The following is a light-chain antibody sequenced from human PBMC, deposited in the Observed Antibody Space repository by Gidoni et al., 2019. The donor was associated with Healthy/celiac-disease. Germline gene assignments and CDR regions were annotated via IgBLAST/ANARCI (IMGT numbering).Light chain of an antibody. Sequence: QSALTQPASVSGSPGKSITISCTGTSSDVGSLNLVYWYQQPPGKAPKLVIYEVSTRHSGVSNRFSGSKSGNTASLTISGLQAEDEADYYCCSYAGSSTSFGSGTKVTVL. J-gene: IGLJ6*01. CDR1: SSDVGSLNL. CDR3: CSYAGSSTS. CDR2: EVS. V-gene: IGLV2-23*02.